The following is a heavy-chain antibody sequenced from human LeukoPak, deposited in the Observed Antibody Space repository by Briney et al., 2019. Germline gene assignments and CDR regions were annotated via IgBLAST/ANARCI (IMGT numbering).Heavy chain of an antibody. CDR1: GGSISSGGYS. D-gene: IGHD1-26*01. V-gene: IGHV4-30-4*07. J-gene: IGHJ5*02. CDR2: IYYSGST. CDR3: ARHGSYWFDP. Sequence: SQTLSLTCAVSGGSISSGGYSWSWIRQPPGKGLEWIGYIYYSGSTNYNPSLKSRVTISVDTSKNQFSLKLSSVTAADTAVYYCARHGSYWFDPWGQRTLVTVSS.